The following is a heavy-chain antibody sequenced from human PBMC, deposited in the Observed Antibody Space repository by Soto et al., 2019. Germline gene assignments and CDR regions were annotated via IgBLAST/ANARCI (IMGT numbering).Heavy chain of an antibody. CDR3: AKREYSSGWYGGYVDY. CDR2: ISGSGGST. V-gene: IGHV3-23*01. J-gene: IGHJ4*02. Sequence: EVQLLESGGGLVQPGGSLRLSCAASGFTFSSYAMSWVRQAPGKGLEWVSVISGSGGSTYYADSVKGRFTISRDNSKTTLYLQMNSLRAEDTAVYYCAKREYSSGWYGGYVDYWGQGTLVTVSS. D-gene: IGHD6-19*01. CDR1: GFTFSSYA.